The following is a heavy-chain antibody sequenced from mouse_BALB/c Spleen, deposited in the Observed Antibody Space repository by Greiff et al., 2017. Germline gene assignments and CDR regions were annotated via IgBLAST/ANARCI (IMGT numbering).Heavy chain of an antibody. V-gene: IGHV1-82*01. CDR1: GYAFSSSW. CDR2: IYPGDGDT. D-gene: IGHD1-3*01. J-gene: IGHJ4*01. CDR3: ARGSGAMDY. Sequence: QVQLQQSGPELVKPGASVKISCKASGYAFSSSWMNWVKQRPGQGLEWIGRIYPGDGDTNYNGKFKGKATLTADKSSSTAYMQLSSLTSVDSAVYFCARGSGAMDYWGQGTSVTVSS.